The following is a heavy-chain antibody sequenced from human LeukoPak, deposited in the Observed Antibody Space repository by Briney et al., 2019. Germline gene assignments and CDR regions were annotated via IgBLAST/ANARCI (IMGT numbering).Heavy chain of an antibody. V-gene: IGHV3-30*04. CDR2: ISYDGSNK. Sequence: PGGSLRLSCAASGFTFSSYAMHWVRQAPGKGLEWVAVISYDGSNKYYADSVKGRFTISRDNSKNTLYLQMNSLRAEDTAVYYCARDSFSGNPRIPDCAYFWGQGTLVPVSS. CDR1: GFTFSSYA. CDR3: ARDSFSGNPRIPDCAYF. D-gene: IGHD1-26*01. J-gene: IGHJ4*02.